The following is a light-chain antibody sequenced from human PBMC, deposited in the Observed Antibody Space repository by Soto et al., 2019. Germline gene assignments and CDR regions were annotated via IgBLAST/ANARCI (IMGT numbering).Light chain of an antibody. CDR1: QDISNY. Sequence: DIQMTQSPSSLSASVGDRVTITCQASQDISNYLNWYQQKPGKAPKHLIYDASNLETGVPSRFSGSVSGTDFTFTISSLQPEDIATYYCQQYDNRPPSFGQGTKLEIK. CDR2: DAS. CDR3: QQYDNRPPS. J-gene: IGKJ2*01. V-gene: IGKV1-33*01.